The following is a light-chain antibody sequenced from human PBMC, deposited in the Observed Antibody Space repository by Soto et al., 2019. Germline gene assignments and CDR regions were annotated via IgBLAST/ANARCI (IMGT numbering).Light chain of an antibody. V-gene: IGKV3-15*01. CDR3: QQYNFWPPLT. CDR1: QSVNIN. J-gene: IGKJ4*01. CDR2: DAS. Sequence: EIVMTQSTATLSVSPGERATLSCRASQSVNINLALYRQKPGQAPRLLISDASTRATGVPARFSGSGSGTEVTLHISSLQYEDSGIYYCQQYNFWPPLTFGGGTKVEIK.